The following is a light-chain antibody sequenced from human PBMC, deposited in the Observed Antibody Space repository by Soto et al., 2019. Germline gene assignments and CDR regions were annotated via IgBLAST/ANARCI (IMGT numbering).Light chain of an antibody. CDR1: NSNIGAGYD. V-gene: IGLV1-40*01. Sequence: QSVLTQPPSVSGAPGQRITIPCTGNNSNIGAGYDVHWYQQLPGTAPKVVIYGNINRPSGVPDRFSGSKSGTSAFLAITGLQAEDEGDYYCQSYDSSLSGLFGGGTKVTVL. CDR3: QSYDSSLSGL. J-gene: IGLJ3*02. CDR2: GNI.